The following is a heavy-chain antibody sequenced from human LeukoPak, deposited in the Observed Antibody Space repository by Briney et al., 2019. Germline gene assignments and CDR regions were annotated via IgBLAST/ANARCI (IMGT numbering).Heavy chain of an antibody. CDR3: AKDRDALYYDILTGERKGWCDP. CDR1: GFNFRSYA. J-gene: IGHJ5*02. Sequence: GGSLRLSCAASGFNFRSYAMSWALQAPGKGLEWVSAISGSGGSTYYADSVKGRFTISRDNSKNTLYLQMNSLRAEDTAVYYCAKDRDALYYDILTGERKGWCDPWGQGTLVTVSS. D-gene: IGHD3-9*01. CDR2: ISGSGGST. V-gene: IGHV3-23*01.